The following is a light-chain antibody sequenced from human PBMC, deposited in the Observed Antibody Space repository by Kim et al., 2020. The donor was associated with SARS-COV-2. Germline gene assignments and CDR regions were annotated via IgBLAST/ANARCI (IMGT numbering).Light chain of an antibody. CDR2: GAS. V-gene: IGKV3-15*01. Sequence: EIVMTQPPATPSVATAEGATLSCRASQSISTNLAWYQQKPGQAPRLLNYGASTRASGIPARFSGSGSRTEFTLTISSLQSEDFAVNYCQHYYKRLQTSGQWTKVDI. J-gene: IGKJ1*01. CDR3: QHYYKRLQT. CDR1: QSISTN.